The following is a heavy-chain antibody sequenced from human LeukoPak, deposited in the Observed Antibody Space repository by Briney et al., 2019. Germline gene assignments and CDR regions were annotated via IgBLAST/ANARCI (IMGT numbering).Heavy chain of an antibody. D-gene: IGHD3-10*01. Sequence: GGSLRLSCAASGFTFSDYYMSWIRQAPGKGLEWVSYISSSGSTIYYADSVKGRFTISRDNAKNSLYLQMNSLRAEDAAVYYCASPYGSGSDAADYWGQGTLVTVSS. CDR1: GFTFSDYY. CDR2: ISSSGSTI. CDR3: ASPYGSGSDAADY. J-gene: IGHJ4*02. V-gene: IGHV3-11*01.